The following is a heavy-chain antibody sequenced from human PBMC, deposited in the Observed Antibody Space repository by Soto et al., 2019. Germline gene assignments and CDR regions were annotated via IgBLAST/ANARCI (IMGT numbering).Heavy chain of an antibody. D-gene: IGHD2-2*02. CDR2: IKQDGSEK. CDR1: GFTFSSYW. V-gene: IGHV3-7*01. J-gene: IGHJ4*02. Sequence: GGSLRLSCAASGFTFSSYWMSWVRQAPGKGLEWVANIKQDGSEKYYVDSVKGRFTISRDNAKNSLYLQMNSLRAEDTAVYYCARVLSPYEYCSSTSCYSYYFDYWGQGTLVTVSS. CDR3: ARVLSPYEYCSSTSCYSYYFDY.